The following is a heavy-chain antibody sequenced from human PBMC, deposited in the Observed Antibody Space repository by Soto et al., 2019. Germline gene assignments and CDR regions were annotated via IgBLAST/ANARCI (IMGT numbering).Heavy chain of an antibody. Sequence: GGSLRLSCTASGFTFSSHGMNWVRQAPGKGLEWVSFLSGSAGITFYADSVKGRFTISRDNSKNTLYLQMNSLRAEDTAVYYCAKDRGIEGSSVRPFDVWGQGTMVTVSS. CDR1: GFTFSSHG. D-gene: IGHD1-26*01. J-gene: IGHJ3*01. CDR2: LSGSAGIT. CDR3: AKDRGIEGSSVRPFDV. V-gene: IGHV3-23*01.